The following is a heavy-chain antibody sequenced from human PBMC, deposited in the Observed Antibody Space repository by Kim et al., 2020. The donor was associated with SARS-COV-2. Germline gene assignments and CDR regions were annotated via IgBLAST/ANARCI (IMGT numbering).Heavy chain of an antibody. V-gene: IGHV3-74*01. Sequence: GGSLRLSCAASGFSISSYWMHWVRQAPGKGLEWVSRISSDGRTISYADSVKGRFTISRDNAKNTLYLQMNSLRAEDTAVYYCARRHYSGNYYYFDYWGQGNLVTVSS. CDR2: ISSDGRTI. D-gene: IGHD1-26*01. CDR3: ARRHYSGNYYYFDY. CDR1: GFSISSYW. J-gene: IGHJ4*02.